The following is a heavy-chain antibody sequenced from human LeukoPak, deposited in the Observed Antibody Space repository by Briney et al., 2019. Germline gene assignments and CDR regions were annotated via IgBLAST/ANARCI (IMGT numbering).Heavy chain of an antibody. CDR3: ARLRLSRIAAAGTGNWFDP. Sequence: PSETLSLTCTVSGGSISSYYWSWIRQPPGKGLEWIGYIYYSGSTNYNPSLKSRVTISVDTSKNQFSLKLSSVTAADTAVYYCARLRLSRIAAAGTGNWFDPWGQGTLATVSS. CDR1: GGSISSYY. D-gene: IGHD6-13*01. CDR2: IYYSGST. J-gene: IGHJ5*02. V-gene: IGHV4-59*08.